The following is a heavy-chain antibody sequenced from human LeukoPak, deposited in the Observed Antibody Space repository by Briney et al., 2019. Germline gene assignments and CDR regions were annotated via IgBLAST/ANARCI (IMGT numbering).Heavy chain of an antibody. CDR1: GYSFSNYW. J-gene: IGHJ4*02. V-gene: IGHV5-51*01. CDR3: ARRNDYGDYVNLDY. Sequence: GESLKISCKGSGYSFSNYWIGWVRQVPGKGLEWMGIIYPGDSDTRYSPSFQGQVTISADKSISTAYLQWSSLKASDTAMYYCARRNDYGDYVNLDYWGQGTLVTVSS. CDR2: IYPGDSDT. D-gene: IGHD4-17*01.